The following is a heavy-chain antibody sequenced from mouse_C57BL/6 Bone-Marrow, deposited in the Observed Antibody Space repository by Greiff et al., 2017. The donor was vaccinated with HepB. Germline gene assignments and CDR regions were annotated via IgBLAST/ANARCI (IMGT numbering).Heavy chain of an antibody. CDR2: IWRGGST. J-gene: IGHJ4*01. CDR1: GFSLTSYG. D-gene: IGHD2-1*01. Sequence: VQGVESGPGLVQPSQSLSITCTVSGFSLTSYGVHWVRQSPGKGLEWLGVIWRGGSTDYNAAFMSRLSITKDNSKSQVFFKMNSLQADDTAIYYCAKMPGNYSFYAMDDWGQGTSVTVSS. V-gene: IGHV2-5*01. CDR3: AKMPGNYSFYAMDD.